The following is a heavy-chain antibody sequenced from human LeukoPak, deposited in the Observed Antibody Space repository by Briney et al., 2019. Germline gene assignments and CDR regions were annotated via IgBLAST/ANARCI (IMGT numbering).Heavy chain of an antibody. CDR3: AKDMGGTSFAFDI. CDR1: GFTFSSYG. J-gene: IGHJ3*02. CDR2: ISGSGGST. D-gene: IGHD1-1*01. Sequence: GGSLRLSCAASGFTFSSYGMSWVRQAPGKGLEWVSAISGSGGSTYYADSVKGRFTISRDNSKNTLYLQMNSLRAEDTAVYYCAKDMGGTSFAFDIRGQGTMVTVSS. V-gene: IGHV3-23*01.